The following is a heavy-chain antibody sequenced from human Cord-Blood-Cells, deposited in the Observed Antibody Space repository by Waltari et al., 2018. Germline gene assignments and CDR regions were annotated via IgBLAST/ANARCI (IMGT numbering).Heavy chain of an antibody. V-gene: IGHV1-2*02. Sequence: QVQLVQSGAEVKKPGASVKVSCMASGYTFTGYYMQWGGRAPGQGPEWMGWTNPNSGGTNYAQKLQGRVTMTRDTSISTAYMELSRLRSDDTAVYYCAREGQAIKKGAFDIWGQGTMVTVSS. CDR1: GYTFTGYY. J-gene: IGHJ3*02. CDR3: AREGQAIKKGAFDI. CDR2: TNPNSGGT.